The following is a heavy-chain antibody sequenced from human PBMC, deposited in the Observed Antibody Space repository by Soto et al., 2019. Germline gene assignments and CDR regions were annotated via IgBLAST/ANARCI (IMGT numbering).Heavy chain of an antibody. V-gene: IGHV1-69*01. CDR2: IIPIFGTA. CDR1: GGTFSSYA. CDR3: ARDHSSGQPAWFDP. J-gene: IGHJ5*02. D-gene: IGHD6-19*01. Sequence: QVQLVQSGAEVKKPGSSVKVSCKASGGTFSSYAISWVRQAPGQGLEWMGGIIPIFGTANYAQKFQGRVTITADESTSTAYMELSSPRSEDTAVYYCARDHSSGQPAWFDPWGQGTLVTVSS.